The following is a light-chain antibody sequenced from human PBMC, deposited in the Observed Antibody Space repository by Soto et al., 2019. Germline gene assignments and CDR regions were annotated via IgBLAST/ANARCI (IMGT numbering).Light chain of an antibody. CDR1: QSISSW. CDR3: QQTYSNRLS. CDR2: DAS. V-gene: IGKV1-5*01. Sequence: DIQMSQSPSTLSASVGDRVTITCRASQSISSWLAWYQQKPGKAPKLLIYDASSLESGVPSRFSGSGSGTEFTLTISDLQPEDCATYYCQQTYSNRLSFGGGTKVDIK. J-gene: IGKJ4*01.